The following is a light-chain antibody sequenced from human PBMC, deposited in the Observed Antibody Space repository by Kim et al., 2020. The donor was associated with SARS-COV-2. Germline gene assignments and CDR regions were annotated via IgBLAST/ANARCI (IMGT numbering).Light chain of an antibody. V-gene: IGLV4-69*01. Sequence: LVLTQSPSASASLGASVKVTCTLTSGHSTYAIAWHQQQPEKGPRYLMTVNSDGSHTKGDGIPDRFSGSSSGAARYLSISSLQSEDEADYYCQTWDTGIVVFGGGTQLTVL. CDR3: QTWDTGIVV. CDR2: VNSDGSH. CDR1: SGHSTYA. J-gene: IGLJ2*01.